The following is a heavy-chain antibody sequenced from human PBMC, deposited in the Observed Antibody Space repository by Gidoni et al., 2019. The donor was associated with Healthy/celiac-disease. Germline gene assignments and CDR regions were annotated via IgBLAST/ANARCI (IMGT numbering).Heavy chain of an antibody. CDR1: GFTVSSNY. CDR2: IYSGGST. CDR3: GEDRSHDAFDI. J-gene: IGHJ3*02. D-gene: IGHD2-15*01. V-gene: IGHV3-53*01. Sequence: EVQLVESGGGLIQPGGSLRLSCADSGFTVSSNYMSWVRQAPGKGLEWVSVIYSGGSTYYADSVKGRFTISRDNSKNTLYLQMNSLRAEDTAVYYCGEDRSHDAFDIWGQGTMVTVSS.